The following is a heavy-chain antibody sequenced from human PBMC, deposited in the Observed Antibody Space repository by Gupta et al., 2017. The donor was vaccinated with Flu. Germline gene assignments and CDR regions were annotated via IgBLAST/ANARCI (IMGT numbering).Heavy chain of an antibody. CDR3: AKDMKPISSRGAFDV. D-gene: IGHD3-16*01. CDR1: GFTFSSYA. Sequence: EVQLLEFGGGFVQPGGSLRLSCATSGFTFSSYAMRWVRQTPGKGLEWVSGISNSGGKTEYTESVKGRFTISRDNTKNTLYLQMDSLKAEDTAVYYCAKDMKPISSRGAFDVWGQGTMVTVSS. J-gene: IGHJ3*01. V-gene: IGHV3-23*01. CDR2: ISNSGGKT.